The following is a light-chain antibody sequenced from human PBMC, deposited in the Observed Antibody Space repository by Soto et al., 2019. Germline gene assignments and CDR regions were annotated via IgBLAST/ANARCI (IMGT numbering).Light chain of an antibody. CDR3: RSYTSSSTAV. V-gene: IGLV2-14*01. CDR1: SSDVGGYNY. Sequence: QSVLTQPASVSGSPGQSITISCTGTSSDVGGYNYVSWYQQHPGKAPKLMIYEVSNRPSGVSNRFSGSKSGNTASLTISGLQAEDEADYYCRSYTSSSTAVFGTGTKLTVL. CDR2: EVS. J-gene: IGLJ1*01.